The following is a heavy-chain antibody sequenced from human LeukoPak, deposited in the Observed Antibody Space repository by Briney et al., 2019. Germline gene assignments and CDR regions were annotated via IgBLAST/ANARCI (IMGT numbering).Heavy chain of an antibody. D-gene: IGHD3-3*01. V-gene: IGHV3-7*03. J-gene: IGHJ6*03. CDR2: IKQDGSEK. CDR3: ATGGGRFLEWLPFYYYYMDV. Sequence: GGSLRLSCAASGFTFSSYWMSWVRQAPGKGLEWVANIKQDGSEKYYVDSVRGRFTISRDNNKNSLYLQMNSLRTEDTALYYCATGGGRFLEWLPFYYYYMDVWGKGTTVTVSS. CDR1: GFTFSSYW.